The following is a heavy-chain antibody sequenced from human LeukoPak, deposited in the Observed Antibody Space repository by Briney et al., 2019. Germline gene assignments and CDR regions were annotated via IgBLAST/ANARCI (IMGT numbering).Heavy chain of an antibody. V-gene: IGHV4-38-2*01. CDR3: ARRAADEAMIRGANPYFDY. J-gene: IGHJ4*02. CDR2: IYHSGGT. CDR1: GYSISSGYY. D-gene: IGHD3-10*01. Sequence: KPSETLSLTCAVSGYSISSGYYWGWIRQPPGKGLEWIGSIYHSGGTYYNASLKSRVIISVDTSKNQFSLKLSSVTAADTAVYYCARRAADEAMIRGANPYFDYRGQGTLVTVSS.